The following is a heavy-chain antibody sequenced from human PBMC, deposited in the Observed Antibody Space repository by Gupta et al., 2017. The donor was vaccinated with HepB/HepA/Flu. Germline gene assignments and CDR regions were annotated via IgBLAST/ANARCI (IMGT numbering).Heavy chain of an antibody. CDR1: GFTFDDYA. Sequence: EVQLVESGGGLVQPGRSLRLSCAASGFTFDDYAMHWVRQAPGKGLEWVSGISWNSGSIGYADSVKGRFTISRDNAKNSLYLQMNSLRAEDTALYYCAKAGYGDYYYYGMDVWGQGTTVTVSS. CDR3: AKAGYGDYYYYGMDV. J-gene: IGHJ6*02. CDR2: ISWNSGSI. V-gene: IGHV3-9*01. D-gene: IGHD4-17*01.